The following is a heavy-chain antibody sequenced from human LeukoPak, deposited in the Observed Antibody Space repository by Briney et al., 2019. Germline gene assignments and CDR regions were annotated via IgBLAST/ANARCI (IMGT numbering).Heavy chain of an antibody. CDR3: ARIAGVNLDY. CDR2: TTSSSSYI. J-gene: IGHJ4*02. D-gene: IGHD2-21*01. Sequence: GGSLRLSCAVSGDTFSSYSMNWVRQAPGRGLEWVSSTTSSSSYIYYADSVKGRFTISRDNAKNSLYLQMNSLRAEDTAVYYCARIAGVNLDYWGQGTLVTVSS. CDR1: GDTFSSYS. V-gene: IGHV3-21*01.